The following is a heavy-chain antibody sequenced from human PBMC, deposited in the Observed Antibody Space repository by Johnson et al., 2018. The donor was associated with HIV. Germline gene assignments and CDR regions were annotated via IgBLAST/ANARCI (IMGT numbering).Heavy chain of an antibody. J-gene: IGHJ3*02. CDR2: IRYDGSNK. V-gene: IGHV3-30*02. CDR3: AKRTGNYGGVLDM. D-gene: IGHD4-23*01. Sequence: QEQLEESGGGLVQPGGSLRLSCAASGFTFSSYWMSWVRQAPGKGLEWVAFIRYDGSNKYYADSVKGRFTISRDNSKNTLFLQMNSLRAEDTALYYCAKRTGNYGGVLDMWGQGTVVTVSS. CDR1: GFTFSSYW.